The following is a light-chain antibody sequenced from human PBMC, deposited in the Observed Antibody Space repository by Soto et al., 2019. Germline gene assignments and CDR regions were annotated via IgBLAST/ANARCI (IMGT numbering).Light chain of an antibody. Sequence: QSALTQPASVSASPGQSITISCAGPSNDIGAYQYVSWYQHRPGKAPRLIIYDVTDRPSGVSSRFSGSKSDNSSSLTISGLQTDDEADYYCISFKTSLTVIFGGATKLTVL. CDR3: ISFKTSLTVI. CDR1: SNDIGAYQY. V-gene: IGLV2-14*01. CDR2: DVT. J-gene: IGLJ2*01.